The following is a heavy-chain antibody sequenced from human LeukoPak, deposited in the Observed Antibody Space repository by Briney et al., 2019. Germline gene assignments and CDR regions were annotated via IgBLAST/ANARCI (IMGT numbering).Heavy chain of an antibody. CDR2: SDPEDGET. J-gene: IGHJ4*02. CDR1: GYTLTELS. Sequence: GASVKVSCKVSGYTLTELSMHWVRQAPGKGLEWIGGSDPEDGETIYAQKFQGRVTMTEDTSTDTAYMELSSLRSEDTAVYYCATITDDSSGEMALDYWGQGTLVTVSS. D-gene: IGHD3-22*01. V-gene: IGHV1-24*01. CDR3: ATITDDSSGEMALDY.